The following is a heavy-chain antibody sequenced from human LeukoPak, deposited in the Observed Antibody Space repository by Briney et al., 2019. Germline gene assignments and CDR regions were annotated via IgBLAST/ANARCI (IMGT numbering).Heavy chain of an antibody. J-gene: IGHJ4*02. CDR1: GYTFTDYY. CDR3: ARGAKQY. Sequence: ASVKVSCRTSGYTFTDYYIHWIRQAPGQGLEWMGWISPDTGVTTSAQNFEGRVTLTWDTSITSTFMELTNLRPDDTAVYYCARGAKQYWGQGTLVTVSS. V-gene: IGHV1-2*02. D-gene: IGHD1/OR15-1a*01. CDR2: ISPDTGVT.